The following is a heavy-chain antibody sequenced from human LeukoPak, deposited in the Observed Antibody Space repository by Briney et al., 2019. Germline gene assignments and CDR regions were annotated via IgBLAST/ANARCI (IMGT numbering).Heavy chain of an antibody. J-gene: IGHJ3*02. CDR2: ISSSSSYI. CDR1: GFTFSGYS. Sequence: PGGSLRLSCAASGFTFSGYSMNWVRQAPGKGLEWVSSISSSSSYIYYADSVKGRFTISRDNAKNSLYLQMNSLRAEDTAVYYCAREIGYYDSSGYYTGDAFDIWGQGTMVTVSS. V-gene: IGHV3-21*01. D-gene: IGHD3-22*01. CDR3: AREIGYYDSSGYYTGDAFDI.